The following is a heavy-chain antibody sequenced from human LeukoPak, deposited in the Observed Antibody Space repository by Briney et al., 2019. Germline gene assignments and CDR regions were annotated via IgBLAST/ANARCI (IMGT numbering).Heavy chain of an antibody. Sequence: GGSLRLSCAASGFTFSSYSMNWVRQAPGKGLEWVSSISSSSSYIYYADSVKGRLTKSRHNAKTSLYLQMNSLRAEDTAVYYCARALGLRGTPFDYWGQGTLVTVSS. CDR1: GFTFSSYS. V-gene: IGHV3-21*01. J-gene: IGHJ4*02. D-gene: IGHD4-17*01. CDR2: ISSSSSYI. CDR3: ARALGLRGTPFDY.